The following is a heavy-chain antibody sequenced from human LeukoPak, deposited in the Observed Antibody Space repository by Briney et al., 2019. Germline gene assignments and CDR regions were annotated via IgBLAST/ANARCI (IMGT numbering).Heavy chain of an antibody. V-gene: IGHV3-21*01. CDR3: ARDRVAVVRGVSAFDY. J-gene: IGHJ4*02. D-gene: IGHD3-10*01. CDR1: GFTFNNYG. CDR2: NSPSSSYI. Sequence: PGGSLRLSCAASGFTFNNYGMNWVRQAPGKGLEWVSSNSPSSSYIYYTDSVKGRFTISRDNAKNSLYLQMNSLRAEDTAVYYCARDRVAVVRGVSAFDYWGQGTLVTVSS.